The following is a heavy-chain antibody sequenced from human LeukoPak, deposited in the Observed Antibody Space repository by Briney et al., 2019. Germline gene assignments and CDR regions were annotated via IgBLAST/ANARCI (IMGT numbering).Heavy chain of an antibody. J-gene: IGHJ4*02. CDR2: ISTSGAST. CDR1: GFSFSSLE. Sequence: GGSLRLSCAASGFSFSSLEMNWVRQAPGKGLEWISYISTSGASTYYADSVGGRFTISRDNAKDSLYLRMDTLRVEDSAVYYCARERGYNYGYSGYYDHWGQGILVSVSS. V-gene: IGHV3-48*03. D-gene: IGHD5-18*01. CDR3: ARERGYNYGYSGYYDH.